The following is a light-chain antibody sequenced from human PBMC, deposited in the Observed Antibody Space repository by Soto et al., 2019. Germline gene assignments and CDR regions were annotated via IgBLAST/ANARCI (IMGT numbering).Light chain of an antibody. CDR2: EVS. CDR3: SSYTSSSTLGV. Sequence: QSALTQPASVSVSPGQSITISCTGTSSDVGGYNHVSWYQQHPGKAPKLRIYEVSNRPSGVSNRFSVSKSGNTASLTISGLQAEDEADYYCSSYTSSSTLGVFGGGTKRTVL. V-gene: IGLV2-14*01. CDR1: SSDVGGYNH. J-gene: IGLJ3*02.